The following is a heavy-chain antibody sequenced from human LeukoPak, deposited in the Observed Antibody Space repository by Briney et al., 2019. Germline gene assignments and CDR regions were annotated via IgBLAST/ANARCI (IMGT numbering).Heavy chain of an antibody. D-gene: IGHD6-13*01. CDR3: AKDSKVAAAGYFFDY. CDR1: GFTFNNYG. Sequence: GGSLRLSCAASGFTFNNYGMHWVRQAPGKGLEWVAVIATDGRDKKYADSVKGRFTISRDNSKNTLYLETNSLRPEDTAVYHCAKDSKVAAAGYFFDYWGQGTLVTVSS. CDR2: IATDGRDK. V-gene: IGHV3-30*18. J-gene: IGHJ4*02.